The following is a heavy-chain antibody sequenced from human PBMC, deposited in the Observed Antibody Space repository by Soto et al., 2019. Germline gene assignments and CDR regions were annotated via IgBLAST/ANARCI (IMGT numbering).Heavy chain of an antibody. CDR3: ARTAYDILTGYNFDY. V-gene: IGHV4-30-4*01. CDR1: Y. CDR2: IYYSGST. D-gene: IGHD3-9*01. J-gene: IGHJ4*02. Sequence: YWSWIRQPPGKGLEWIGYIYYSGSTYYNPSLKSRVTISVDTSKNQFSLKLSSVTAADTAVYYCARTAYDILTGYNFDYWGQGTLVTVSS.